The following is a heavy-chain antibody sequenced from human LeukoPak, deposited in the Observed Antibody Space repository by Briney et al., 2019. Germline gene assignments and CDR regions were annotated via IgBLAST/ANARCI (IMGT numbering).Heavy chain of an antibody. J-gene: IGHJ6*02. D-gene: IGHD3-22*01. Sequence: PGGSLRLSCAASGFTFSSYGMHWVRQAPGKGLEWVAFIRYDGSNKYYADSVKGRFTISRDNSKSTLYLQMNSLRAEDTAVYYWARDIFPWGYDSSGYAQYGMDVWGQGTTVTVSS. CDR3: ARDIFPWGYDSSGYAQYGMDV. V-gene: IGHV3-30*02. CDR2: IRYDGSNK. CDR1: GFTFSSYG.